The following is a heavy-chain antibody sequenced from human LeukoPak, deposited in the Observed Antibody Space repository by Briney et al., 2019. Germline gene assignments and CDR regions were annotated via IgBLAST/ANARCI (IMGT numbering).Heavy chain of an antibody. J-gene: IGHJ3*02. V-gene: IGHV4-30-4*01. D-gene: IGHD2-2*01. CDR3: AVVPAANDAFDI. Sequence: SETLSLTCTVSGGSISSGDYYWSWIRQPPGKGLEWIGYIYYSGSTYYNPSLKSRATISVDTSKNQFSLKLSSVTAADTAVYYCAVVPAANDAFDIWGQGTMVTVSS. CDR2: IYYSGST. CDR1: GGSISSGDYY.